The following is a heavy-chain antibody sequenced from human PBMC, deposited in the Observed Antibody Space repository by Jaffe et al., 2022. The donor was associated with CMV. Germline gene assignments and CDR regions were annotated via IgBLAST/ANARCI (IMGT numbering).Heavy chain of an antibody. V-gene: IGHV3-11*01. CDR2: ITSSSRTI. D-gene: IGHD3-16*01. CDR3: ASAYAYGNWFDP. CDR1: GFTFSDYY. Sequence: QVQLVESGGGLVKPGGSLRLSCAASGFTFSDYYMGWIRQAPGKGLEWISYITSSSRTIYYADSVKGRFTISRDNAKNSLYLQMNSLRAEDTAVYYCASAYAYGNWFDPWGQGTLVTVSS. J-gene: IGHJ5*02.